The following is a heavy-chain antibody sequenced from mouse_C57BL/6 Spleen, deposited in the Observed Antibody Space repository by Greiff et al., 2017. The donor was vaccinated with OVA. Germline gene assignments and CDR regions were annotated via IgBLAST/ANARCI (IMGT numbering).Heavy chain of an antibody. CDR3: AGMGDY. V-gene: IGHV5-6*01. D-gene: IGHD2-10*02. CDR2: ISSGGSYT. J-gene: IGHJ4*01. CDR1: GFTFSSYG. Sequence: EVQGVESGGDLVKPGGSLKLSCAASGFTFSSYGMSWVRQTPDKRLEWVATISSGGSYTYYPDSVKGRFTISRDNAKNTLYLQMSSLKSEDTAMYYCAGMGDYWGQGTSVTVSS.